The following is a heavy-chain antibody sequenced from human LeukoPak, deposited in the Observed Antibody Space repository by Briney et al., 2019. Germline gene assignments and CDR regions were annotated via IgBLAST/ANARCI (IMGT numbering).Heavy chain of an antibody. CDR3: ARHLGRPRVRLLWFGEAW. Sequence: SETLSLTGTVSGYSISSGYYWGWIRQPPGKGLEWIGSIYHSVSTYYNPSLKSRVTISVDTSKNQFSLKLSSVTAADTAVYYCARHLGRPRVRLLWFGEAWWGQGTLVTVSS. CDR1: GYSISSGYY. J-gene: IGHJ4*02. D-gene: IGHD3-10*01. CDR2: IYHSVST. V-gene: IGHV4-38-2*02.